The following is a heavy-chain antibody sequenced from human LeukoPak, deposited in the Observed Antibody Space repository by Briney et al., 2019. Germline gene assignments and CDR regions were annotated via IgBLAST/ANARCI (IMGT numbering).Heavy chain of an antibody. CDR3: AKGVGCSGGTCYSGHGMDV. CDR2: LSGSGANT. J-gene: IGHJ6*02. CDR1: GFTFSSYA. V-gene: IGHV3-23*01. D-gene: IGHD2-15*01. Sequence: GSLRLSCAASGFTFSSYAVSWVRQAPGKGLEWVSALSGSGANTYYADSVKGRFTISRDNSKNTLYLQVNSLRAEDTAVYYCAKGVGCSGGTCYSGHGMDVWGQGTTVTVSS.